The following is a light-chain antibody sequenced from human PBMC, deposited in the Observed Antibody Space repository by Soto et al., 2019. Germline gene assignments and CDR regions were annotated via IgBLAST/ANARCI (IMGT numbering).Light chain of an antibody. CDR2: AAS. J-gene: IGKJ4*01. V-gene: IGKV1-27*01. Sequence: DIQMTQSPSSLSASVGDRVTITCRASQGIANYLAWYQQKPGKVPKLLIYAASTLEPGVPSRFSGSGFGTDFTLSISSLQPEDFATYYCQQASSFPLTFGGGTKVEV. CDR1: QGIANY. CDR3: QQASSFPLT.